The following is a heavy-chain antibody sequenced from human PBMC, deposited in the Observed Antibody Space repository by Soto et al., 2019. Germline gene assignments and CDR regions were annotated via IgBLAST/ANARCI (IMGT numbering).Heavy chain of an antibody. CDR1: GFTFSSNA. V-gene: IGHV3-23*01. CDR3: AKQRAGFGSGSDTYYFDY. D-gene: IGHD3-10*01. CDR2: ISGSGGTT. Sequence: EVQLLESGGGLVQPGGSLRLSCIGSGFTFSSNAMSWVRQAPGKGLEWVSAISGSGGTTYYADSVKGRFAVSRDNSNNTLYLKMNSLRAEDTAVYYCAKQRAGFGSGSDTYYFDYWGQGTLVTVSS. J-gene: IGHJ4*02.